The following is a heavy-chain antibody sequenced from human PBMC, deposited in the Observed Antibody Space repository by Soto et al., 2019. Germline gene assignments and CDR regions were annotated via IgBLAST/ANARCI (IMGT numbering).Heavy chain of an antibody. Sequence: QLHLVQSGAEVRKPGSSVKVSCKASGGTLSSYSVTWVRQAPGQGLEWMGRVIPFLGRTNYAQNFQGRVTFTAYMYTITAYIALSSRRSDDTAIYYCARTKGSANSNWFDTVSEGTLVIVSS. J-gene: IGHJ5*02. D-gene: IGHD1-7*01. CDR3: ARTKGSANSNWFDT. CDR1: GGTLSSYS. V-gene: IGHV1-69*02. CDR2: VIPFLGRT.